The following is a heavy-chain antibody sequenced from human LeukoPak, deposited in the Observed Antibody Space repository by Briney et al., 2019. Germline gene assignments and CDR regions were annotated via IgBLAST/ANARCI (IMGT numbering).Heavy chain of an antibody. CDR3: ARPELSLFRGHYFDY. Sequence: GGSLRLSCAASGFTFSSYAMSWVRQAPGKGLEWVSAISGSGGSTYYADSVKGRFTISRDNSKNTLYLQMNSLRAEDTAVYYCARPELSLFRGHYFDYWGQGTRVTVSS. V-gene: IGHV3-23*01. D-gene: IGHD3-16*02. CDR2: ISGSGGST. CDR1: GFTFSSYA. J-gene: IGHJ4*02.